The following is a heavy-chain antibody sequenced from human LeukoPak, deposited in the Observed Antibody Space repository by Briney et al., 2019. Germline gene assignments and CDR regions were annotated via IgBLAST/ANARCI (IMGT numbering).Heavy chain of an antibody. CDR1: GGTFSSYA. J-gene: IGHJ4*02. CDR2: IILILGIG. CDR3: ARDAGAAG. D-gene: IGHD1-26*01. V-gene: IGHV1-69*04. Sequence: SVKVSCKASGGTFSSYAISWVRQAPGQGLEWMGRIILILGIGNYAQKLQGRVTITADKSTSTAYMELSSLRSEDTAVYYCARDAGAAGWGQGTLVTVSS.